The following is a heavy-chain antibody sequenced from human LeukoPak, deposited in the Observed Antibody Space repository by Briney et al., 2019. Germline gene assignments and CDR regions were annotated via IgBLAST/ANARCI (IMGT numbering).Heavy chain of an antibody. D-gene: IGHD5-12*01. CDR3: AQNSIWGLGGFDY. CDR2: IRYDGSNK. J-gene: IGHJ4*02. Sequence: PGGSLRLSCAASGFTFSSYDMHWVRQAPGKGLEWVAFIRYDGSNKYYTDSVKGRFTISRDNSKNTLYLQMNSLRAEDTAVYYCAQNSIWGLGGFDYWGQGTLVTVSS. V-gene: IGHV3-30*02. CDR1: GFTFSSYD.